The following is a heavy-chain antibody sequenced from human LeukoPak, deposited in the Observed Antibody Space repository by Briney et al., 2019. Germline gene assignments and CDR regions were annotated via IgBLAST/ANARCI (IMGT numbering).Heavy chain of an antibody. Sequence: SVKVSCKASGGTFSSYAISWVRQAPGQGLEWMGGIIPIFGTANYAQKLQGRVTMTTDTSTSTAYMELRSLRSDDTAVYYCARAPRSIAARPNFDYWGQGTLVTVSS. D-gene: IGHD6-6*01. V-gene: IGHV1-69*05. CDR3: ARAPRSIAARPNFDY. J-gene: IGHJ4*02. CDR1: GGTFSSYA. CDR2: IIPIFGTA.